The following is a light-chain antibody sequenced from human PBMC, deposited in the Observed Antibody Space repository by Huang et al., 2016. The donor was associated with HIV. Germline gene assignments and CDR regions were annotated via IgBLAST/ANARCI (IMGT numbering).Light chain of an antibody. Sequence: EVVMTQSPATLSVSPGERATPSCRASQRVGSNLAWYQQRPGQAPRLLIYGASMRATGVPVRFSGSGSGTDFTLTISSLQSEDFAIYYCQRYNDWLSLTFGGGTRVEIK. V-gene: IGKV3-15*01. CDR1: QRVGSN. J-gene: IGKJ4*01. CDR3: QRYNDWLSLT. CDR2: GAS.